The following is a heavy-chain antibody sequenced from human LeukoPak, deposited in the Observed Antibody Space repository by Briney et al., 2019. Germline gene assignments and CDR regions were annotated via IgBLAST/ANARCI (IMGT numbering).Heavy chain of an antibody. D-gene: IGHD3-10*01. CDR1: GGSISSGGCY. CDR3: ARHPLLLHFDY. J-gene: IGHJ4*02. Sequence: SQTLSLTCTVSGGSISSGGCYWSWIRQPPGKGLEWIGYIYHSGSTYYNPSLKSRVTISVDTSKNQFSLKLSSVTAADTAVYYCARHPLLLHFDYWGQGTLVTVSS. V-gene: IGHV4-30-2*01. CDR2: IYHSGST.